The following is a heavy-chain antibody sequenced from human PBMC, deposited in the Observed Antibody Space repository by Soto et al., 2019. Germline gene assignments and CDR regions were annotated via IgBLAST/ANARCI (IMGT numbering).Heavy chain of an antibody. CDR3: AGDKGAYCGGDCYSTWFDP. D-gene: IGHD2-21*02. CDR1: GYTFTSYG. CDR2: ISAYNGNT. Sequence: QVQLVQSGAEVKKPGASVKVSCKASGYTFTSYGISWVRQAPGQGLEWMGWISAYNGNTNYAQKLQGRVTMTTDTSKRTDYKGRSTLRSDDTAVYYCAGDKGAYCGGDCYSTWFDPWGQGTLVSVSS. J-gene: IGHJ5*02. V-gene: IGHV1-18*01.